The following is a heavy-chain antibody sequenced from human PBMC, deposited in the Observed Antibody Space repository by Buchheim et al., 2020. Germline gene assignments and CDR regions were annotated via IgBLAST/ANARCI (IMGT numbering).Heavy chain of an antibody. V-gene: IGHV3-30-3*01. D-gene: IGHD3-9*01. CDR1: GFTFSSYA. CDR2: ISYDGSNK. CDR3: ESGTYDILTGYYGPLGY. Sequence: QVQLVESGGGVVQPGRSLRLSCAASGFTFSSYAMHWVRQAPGKGLEWVAVISYDGSNKYYANSVKGRFTISRENSKNTPYLQMNSLKAEDTAVYYCESGTYDILTGYYGPLGYWGQGTL. J-gene: IGHJ4*02.